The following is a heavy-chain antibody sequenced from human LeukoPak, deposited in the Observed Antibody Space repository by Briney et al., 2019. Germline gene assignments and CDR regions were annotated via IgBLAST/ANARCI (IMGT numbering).Heavy chain of an antibody. J-gene: IGHJ4*02. D-gene: IGHD6-13*01. V-gene: IGHV4-34*01. CDR1: GGSFSAYY. Sequence: SETLSLTCAVYGGSFSAYYWSWVRQPPGKGLEWIGEINHSGSTNYNPSLKSRVTISVGTSKNQFSLKLSSVTAADTAVYYCARGIAAAGDYWGQGTLVTVSS. CDR3: ARGIAAAGDY. CDR2: INHSGST.